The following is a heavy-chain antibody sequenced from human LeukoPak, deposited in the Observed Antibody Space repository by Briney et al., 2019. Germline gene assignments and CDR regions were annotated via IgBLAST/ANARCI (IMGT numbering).Heavy chain of an antibody. CDR2: IFPSGDEI. D-gene: IGHD2-8*02. CDR1: GFTFSTFA. V-gene: IGHV3-23*01. Sequence: PGGSLRLSCAASGFTFSTFAMIWVRQPPGKGLEWVSSIFPSGDEIHYADSVRGRFTIFRDNSKSTLSLQMNSLRAEDTAIYYCATYRQVLLPFEAWGQGTLVTASS. J-gene: IGHJ5*02. CDR3: ATYRQVLLPFEA.